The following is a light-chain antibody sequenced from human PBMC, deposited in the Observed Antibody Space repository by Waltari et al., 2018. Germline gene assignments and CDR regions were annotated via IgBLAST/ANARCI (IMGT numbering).Light chain of an antibody. CDR3: QQYYDNVVT. CDR2: WAS. J-gene: IGKJ3*01. CDR1: QSLLYSSNNKNY. Sequence: DVVMTQYPDSLAVSLGERATINCKSSQSLLYSSNNKNYLAWYQQKPGQPPKLLIYWASTRESGVPDRFSGSGSGTDFTLTISSLQAEDVAVYYCQQYYDNVVTFGPGTKVDIK. V-gene: IGKV4-1*01.